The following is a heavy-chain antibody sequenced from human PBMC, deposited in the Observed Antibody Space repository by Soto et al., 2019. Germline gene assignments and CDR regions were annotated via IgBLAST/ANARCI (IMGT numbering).Heavy chain of an antibody. V-gene: IGHV1-3*01. CDR1: GYTFTNYA. Sequence: GASVKVSCKASGYTFTNYAMHWVRQAPGQRLEWMGWINAGNGNTKYSQKFQGRVTITRDTSASTAYMELRSLRSDDTAVYYCAREELAAAGTSAYYYGMDVWGQGTTVTVSS. CDR3: AREELAAAGTSAYYYGMDV. J-gene: IGHJ6*02. D-gene: IGHD6-13*01. CDR2: INAGNGNT.